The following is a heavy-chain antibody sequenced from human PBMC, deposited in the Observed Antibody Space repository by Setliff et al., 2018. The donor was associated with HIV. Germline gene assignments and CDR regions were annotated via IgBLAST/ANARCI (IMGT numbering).Heavy chain of an antibody. J-gene: IGHJ3*02. D-gene: IGHD6-19*01. CDR1: GYSFTSYW. V-gene: IGHV5-51*01. Sequence: GESLKISCKGSGYSFTSYWIGWVRQMPGKGLEWMGIIHPGDSDTRYSPSFQGQVTISADKSISTAYLQWSSLKASDTAMYYCARSGKAVGSAGLGAFDIWGQGTMVTVSS. CDR3: ARSGKAVGSAGLGAFDI. CDR2: IHPGDSDT.